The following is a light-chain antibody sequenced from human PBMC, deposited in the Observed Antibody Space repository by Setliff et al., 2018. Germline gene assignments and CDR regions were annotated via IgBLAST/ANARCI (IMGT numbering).Light chain of an antibody. J-gene: IGLJ2*01. V-gene: IGLV2-8*01. CDR1: SSDVGGYNY. Sequence: QSALTQPPSASGSPGQSVTISCTGTSSDVGGYNYVSWYQQHPGKAPKLMIYEVSKRPSGVPDRFSGSKSGNTASPTVSGLQAEDEADYYCSSYAGSNVVVFGGGTKVTV. CDR3: SSYAGSNVVV. CDR2: EVS.